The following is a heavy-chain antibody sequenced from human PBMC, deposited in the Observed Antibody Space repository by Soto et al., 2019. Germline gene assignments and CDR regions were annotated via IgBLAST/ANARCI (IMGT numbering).Heavy chain of an antibody. D-gene: IGHD3-22*01. CDR2: IYYSGST. J-gene: IGHJ4*02. CDR3: ARPNNYYDSSGAFDY. CDR1: GGSISSSSYY. Sequence: PSETLSLTCTVSGGSISSSSYYWGWIRQPPGKGLEWIGSIYYSGSTYYNPSLKSRVTISVDTSKNQFSLKLSSVTAADTAVYYCARPNNYYDSSGAFDYWGQGTLVTVSS. V-gene: IGHV4-39*01.